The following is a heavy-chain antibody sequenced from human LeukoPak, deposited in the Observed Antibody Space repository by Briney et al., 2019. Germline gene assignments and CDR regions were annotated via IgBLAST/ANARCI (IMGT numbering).Heavy chain of an antibody. CDR3: ARALQLLDAFDI. V-gene: IGHV1-8*01. CDR1: GYTFTSYD. D-gene: IGHD2-2*01. CDR2: INPNSGNT. Sequence: ASVKFSCKASGYTFTSYDINWVRQATGQGLEWMGWINPNSGNTGYAQKFQGRVTMTRNTSISTAYMELSSLRSEDTAVYYCARALQLLDAFDIWGQGTMVTVSS. J-gene: IGHJ3*02.